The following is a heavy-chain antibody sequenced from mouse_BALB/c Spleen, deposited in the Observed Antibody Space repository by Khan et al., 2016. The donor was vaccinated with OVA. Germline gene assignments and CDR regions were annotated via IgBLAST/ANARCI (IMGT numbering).Heavy chain of an antibody. Sequence: EVQLQESGPGLVKPSQSLSLTCAVTGYSITSDYAWNWIRQFPGNKLEWMGYINYSGRTSYTPSLKSRISITRDTSRNQFFLQLHSVTIEDTATYYCARGRSYWGQGTLVTVSA. CDR2: INYSGRT. CDR1: GYSITSDYA. D-gene: IGHD3-3*01. CDR3: ARGRSY. J-gene: IGHJ3*01. V-gene: IGHV3-2*02.